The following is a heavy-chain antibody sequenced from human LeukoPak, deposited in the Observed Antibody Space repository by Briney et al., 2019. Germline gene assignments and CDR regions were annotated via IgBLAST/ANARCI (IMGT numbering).Heavy chain of an antibody. D-gene: IGHD3-22*01. CDR3: AKDDYYDTSGYRD. V-gene: IGHV3-30*18. J-gene: IGHJ4*02. CDR1: GFTFSSHG. Sequence: PGGSLRLSCAASGFTFSSHGMHWVRQAPGKGLEWVAVISYDVGKKYYADSVKGRFTISRDNSKNTLYLQMNSLRAEDTAVYYCAKDDYYDTSGYRDWGQGTLVTVSS. CDR2: ISYDVGKK.